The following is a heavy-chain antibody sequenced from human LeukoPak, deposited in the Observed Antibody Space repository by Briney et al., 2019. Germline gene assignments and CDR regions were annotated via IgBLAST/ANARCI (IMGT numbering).Heavy chain of an antibody. V-gene: IGHV4-31*03. D-gene: IGHD1-14*01. CDR1: GGSISSGGYY. CDR3: ARGPGAFDI. Sequence: SETLSLICTVSGGSISSGGYYWSWIRQHPGKGLEWIGYIFYSGSTYYNPSLKSRVAISVDTSKSQFSLKLSSVTAADTAVYYCARGPGAFDIWGQGTMVTVSS. CDR2: IFYSGST. J-gene: IGHJ3*02.